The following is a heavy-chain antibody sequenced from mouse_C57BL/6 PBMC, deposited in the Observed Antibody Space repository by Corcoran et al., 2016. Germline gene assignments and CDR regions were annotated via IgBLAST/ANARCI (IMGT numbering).Heavy chain of an antibody. CDR3: AREGKDAMDY. CDR1: GYTFTSYG. CDR2: ISPRSGNT. Sequence: QVQLQQSGAELARPGASVKLSCKASGYTFTSYGLSWVKQSTGQGLEWIGEISPRSGNTYYNEKFKGKATLTADKSSSTAYMELRSLTYEDSAVYFCAREGKDAMDYLGQGTSVTVSS. J-gene: IGHJ4*01. V-gene: IGHV1-81*01. D-gene: IGHD1-3*01.